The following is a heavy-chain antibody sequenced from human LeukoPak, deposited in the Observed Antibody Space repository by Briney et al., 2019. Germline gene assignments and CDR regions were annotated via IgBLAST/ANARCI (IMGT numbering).Heavy chain of an antibody. D-gene: IGHD3-3*01. J-gene: IGHJ4*02. Sequence: GGSLRLSCAASGFTFSSYWMSWVRQAPGKGLEWVANIKQDGSEKYYVDSVKGRFTISRDNTKNSLYLQMNSLRAEDTAVYYCARDYRRDFWSGYYFDYWGQGTLVTVSS. CDR3: ARDYRRDFWSGYYFDY. CDR1: GFTFSSYW. CDR2: IKQDGSEK. V-gene: IGHV3-7*01.